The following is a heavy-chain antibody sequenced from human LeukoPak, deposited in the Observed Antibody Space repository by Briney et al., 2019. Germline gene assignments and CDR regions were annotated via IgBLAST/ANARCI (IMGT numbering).Heavy chain of an antibody. D-gene: IGHD2/OR15-2a*01. CDR2: IYYSGST. V-gene: IGHV4-39*07. CDR1: GASVSGSAYY. CDR3: ASLIVFPDNPRVKYFQH. J-gene: IGHJ1*01. Sequence: SETLSLTCTVSGASVSGSAYYWGWIRQPPGKGLEWIGNIYYSGSTYYNESLESRVAISIDTSKNQFSLKLSSVTAADTAVYYCASLIVFPDNPRVKYFQHWGQGTLVTVSS.